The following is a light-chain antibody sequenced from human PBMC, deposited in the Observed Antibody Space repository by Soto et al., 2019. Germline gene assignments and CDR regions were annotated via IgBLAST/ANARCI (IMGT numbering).Light chain of an antibody. CDR2: GVS. Sequence: IVLTQSPGTLSLSPGQRATLSCRSSQRLSASDIAWYQQKPGQAPKFLIYGVSSRATGIPDRFSGSGSGTDFILTISRLEPEDFAVYYCQQYGSSPPWTLGQGTKVDIK. J-gene: IGKJ1*01. CDR3: QQYGSSPPWT. CDR1: QRLSASD. V-gene: IGKV3-20*01.